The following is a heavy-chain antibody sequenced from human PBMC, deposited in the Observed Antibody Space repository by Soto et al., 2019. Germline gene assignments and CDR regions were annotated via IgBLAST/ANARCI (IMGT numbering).Heavy chain of an antibody. CDR3: ARQVVPAANYYGMDV. Sequence: GESLKISCKGSGYSFTSYWISCVRQMPGKGLEWMGRFDPSDSYTNYSPSFQGHVTISADKSISTAYLQWSSLKASDTAMYYCARQVVPAANYYGMDVWGQGTTVTVSS. CDR2: FDPSDSYT. J-gene: IGHJ6*02. V-gene: IGHV5-10-1*01. CDR1: GYSFTSYW. D-gene: IGHD2-2*01.